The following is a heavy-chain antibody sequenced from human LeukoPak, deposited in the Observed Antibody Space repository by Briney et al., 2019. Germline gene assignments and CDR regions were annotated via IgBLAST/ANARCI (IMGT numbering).Heavy chain of an antibody. D-gene: IGHD5-12*01. CDR3: ARDLRGYSGYDKYYYYGMDV. CDR1: GYTFTSYG. CDR2: ISAYNGNT. J-gene: IGHJ6*02. V-gene: IGHV1-18*01. Sequence: ASVKVSCKASGYTFTSYGISWVRQAPGQGLEWMGWISAYNGNTNYAQKLQGRVTMTTDTSTSTAYMELRSLRSDDTAVYYCARDLRGYSGYDKYYYYGMDVWGQGTTVTVSS.